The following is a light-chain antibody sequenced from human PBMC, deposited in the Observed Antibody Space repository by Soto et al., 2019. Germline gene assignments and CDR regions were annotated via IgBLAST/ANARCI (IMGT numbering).Light chain of an antibody. J-gene: IGKJ4*01. CDR1: QGITNS. CDR2: AAS. CDR3: QQLTSNPLT. Sequence: DIQLTQSPSFRSASVGDRVAITCRASQGITNSLAWYQQKPGKAPNLLIYAASTLQGGVPSRFSSSGSGTDFTLTISSLQPEDFATYYCQQLTSNPLTFGGGTKVEIK. V-gene: IGKV1-9*01.